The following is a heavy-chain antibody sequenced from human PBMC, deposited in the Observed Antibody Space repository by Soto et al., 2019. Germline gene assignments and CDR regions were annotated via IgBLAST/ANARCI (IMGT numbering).Heavy chain of an antibody. Sequence: SETLSLTCNVSGDSIRSYFWSWIRQPPGKGLEWIGYIPYSGGPTYNPSLKSRVTISIDTSKKQFSLKMTSVTAADTAAYYCASSKMGLISVLETWGQGTLVTVSS. V-gene: IGHV4-59*01. J-gene: IGHJ5*02. CDR1: GDSIRSYF. CDR2: IPYSGGP. D-gene: IGHD2-8*01. CDR3: ASSKMGLISVLET.